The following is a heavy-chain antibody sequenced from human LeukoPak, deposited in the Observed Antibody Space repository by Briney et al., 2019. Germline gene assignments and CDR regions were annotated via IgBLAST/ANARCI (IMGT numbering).Heavy chain of an antibody. J-gene: IGHJ4*02. V-gene: IGHV3-23*01. Sequence: GGSLRLSCAASGLTFSSYAMSWVRQAPGKGLDWDSAISGSGGSTYYADSVKGRLTISRDNSKNTLYLQMNSLRAEDTAVYYCAKDLLGYCSSTSCQSSNFDYWGQGTLVTVSS. CDR1: GLTFSSYA. CDR3: AKDLLGYCSSTSCQSSNFDY. CDR2: ISGSGGST. D-gene: IGHD2-2*01.